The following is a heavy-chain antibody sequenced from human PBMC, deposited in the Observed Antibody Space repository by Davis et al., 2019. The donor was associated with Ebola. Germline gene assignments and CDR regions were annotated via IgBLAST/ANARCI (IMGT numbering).Heavy chain of an antibody. CDR2: INSDGSST. D-gene: IGHD3-10*01. J-gene: IGHJ3*02. V-gene: IGHV3-74*01. Sequence: GESLKISCAASGFTFSSYWMHWVRQAPGKGLVWVSRINSDGSSTSYADSVKGRFTISRDNAKNTLYLQMNSLSTEDTAVYYCARWPSTYGVVGAFDIWGQGTMVTVSS. CDR3: ARWPSTYGVVGAFDI. CDR1: GFTFSSYW.